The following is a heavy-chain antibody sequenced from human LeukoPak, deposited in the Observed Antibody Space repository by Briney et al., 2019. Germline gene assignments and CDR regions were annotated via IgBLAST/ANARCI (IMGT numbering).Heavy chain of an antibody. CDR3: ARDGVLESPSVFYFDY. CDR2: ISFSGPYI. V-gene: IGHV3-21*01. J-gene: IGHJ4*02. Sequence: GGSLRLSCAASGFNFESYSMNWVRQAPGKGLEWVSSISFSGPYIYYAASVKGRFTISRDNAKKSVFLQLNSVKVEDTAVYYCARDGVLESPSVFYFDYWGQGTLVTVSS. D-gene: IGHD1-1*01. CDR1: GFNFESYS.